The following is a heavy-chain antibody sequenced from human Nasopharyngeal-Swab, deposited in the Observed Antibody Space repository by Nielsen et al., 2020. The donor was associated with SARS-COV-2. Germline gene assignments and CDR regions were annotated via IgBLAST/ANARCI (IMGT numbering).Heavy chain of an antibody. Sequence: WIRQPPGKGLEWIGYIYYSGSTNYNPSLKSRVTISVDTSKNQFSLELSSVTAADTAVYYCARRAVGGYHPNYYYGMDVWGQGTTVTVSS. D-gene: IGHD5-18*01. CDR2: IYYSGST. V-gene: IGHV4-59*08. CDR3: ARRAVGGYHPNYYYGMDV. J-gene: IGHJ6*02.